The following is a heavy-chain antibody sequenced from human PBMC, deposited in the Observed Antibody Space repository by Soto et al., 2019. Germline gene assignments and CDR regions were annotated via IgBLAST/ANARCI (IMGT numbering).Heavy chain of an antibody. J-gene: IGHJ4*02. V-gene: IGHV1-69*02. CDR3: ARDDGLAYCGGDCYS. Sequence: QVQLVQSGAEVKKPGSSVKVSCKASGGTFSSYTISWVRQAPGQGREWMGRIIPILGIANYAQKFQGRVTITADKSTSTAYMELSSLRSEDTAVYYCARDDGLAYCGGDCYSWGQGTLVTVSS. D-gene: IGHD2-21*02. CDR2: IIPILGIA. CDR1: GGTFSSYT.